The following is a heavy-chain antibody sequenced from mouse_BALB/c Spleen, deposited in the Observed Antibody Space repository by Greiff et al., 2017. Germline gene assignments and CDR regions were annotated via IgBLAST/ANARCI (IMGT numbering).Heavy chain of an antibody. CDR3: ARGYGYDAY. CDR1: GFNIKDYY. D-gene: IGHD1-2*01. V-gene: IGHV14-1*02. CDR2: IDPENGNT. Sequence: EVKLMESGAELVRPGALVKLSCKASGFNIKDYYMHWVKQRPEQGLEWIGWIDPENGNTIYDPKFQGKASITADTSSNTAYLQLSSLTSEDTAVYYCARGYGYDAYWGQGTLVTVSA. J-gene: IGHJ3*01.